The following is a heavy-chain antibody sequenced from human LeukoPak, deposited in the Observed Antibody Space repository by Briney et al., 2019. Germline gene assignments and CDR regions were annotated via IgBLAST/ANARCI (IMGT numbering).Heavy chain of an antibody. CDR1: GFTFSSYW. D-gene: IGHD6-13*01. CDR3: AKDKSSSWYELYYYYYMDV. V-gene: IGHV3-33*06. Sequence: GGSLRLSCAASGFTFSSYWMSWVRQAPGKGLEWVAVIWYDGSNKYYADSVKGRFTISRDNSKNTLYLQMNSLRAEDTAVYYCAKDKSSSWYELYYYYYMDVWGKGTTVTVSS. CDR2: IWYDGSNK. J-gene: IGHJ6*03.